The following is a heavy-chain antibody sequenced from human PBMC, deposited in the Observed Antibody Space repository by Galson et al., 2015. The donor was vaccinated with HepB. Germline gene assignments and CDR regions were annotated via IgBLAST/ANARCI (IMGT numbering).Heavy chain of an antibody. CDR2: IYPGDSDT. J-gene: IGHJ3*02. CDR3: ARHRIAAAGGIPDDAFDI. Sequence: QSGAEVKKPGESLKISCKGSGYSFTSYWIGWVRQMPGKGLEWMGIIYPGDSDTRYSPSFQGQVTISADKSISTACLQWSSLKASDTAMYYCARHRIAAAGGIPDDAFDIWGQGTMVTVSS. V-gene: IGHV5-51*01. CDR1: GYSFTSYW. D-gene: IGHD6-13*01.